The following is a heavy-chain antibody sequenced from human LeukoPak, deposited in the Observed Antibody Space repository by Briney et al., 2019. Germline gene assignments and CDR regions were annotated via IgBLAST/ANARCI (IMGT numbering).Heavy chain of an antibody. CDR3: ARGPLTYYYASGSYYSN. D-gene: IGHD3-10*01. V-gene: IGHV4-34*01. CDR1: GGSFTDYF. CDR2: INDYTGDS. Sequence: SETLSLTCTVFGGSFTDYFWTWIRHSPGKGLEWIGEINDYTGDSKYNPSLNSRVSISLEKSKNQLSLELRSVTAADTAVYYCARGPLTYYYASGSYYSNWGQGTLVTVSS. J-gene: IGHJ4*02.